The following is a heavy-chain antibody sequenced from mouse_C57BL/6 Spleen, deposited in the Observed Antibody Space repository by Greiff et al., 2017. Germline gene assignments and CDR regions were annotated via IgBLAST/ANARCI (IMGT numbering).Heavy chain of an antibody. Sequence: QVQLKESGAELVKPGASVKISCKASGYAFSSYWMNWVKQRPGKGLEWIGQIYPGDGDTNYNGKFKGKATLTADKSSSTAYMQLSSLTSEDSAVYFCARLAVVDGYFDYWGQGTTLTVSS. CDR3: ARLAVVDGYFDY. CDR2: IYPGDGDT. V-gene: IGHV1-80*01. J-gene: IGHJ2*01. CDR1: GYAFSSYW. D-gene: IGHD1-1*01.